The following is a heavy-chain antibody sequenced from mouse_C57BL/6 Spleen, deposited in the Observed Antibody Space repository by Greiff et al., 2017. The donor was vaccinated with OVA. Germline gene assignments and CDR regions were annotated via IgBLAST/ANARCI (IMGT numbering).Heavy chain of an antibody. Sequence: VQLQQSVAELVRPGASVKLSCTASGFNIKNTYMHWVKQRPEQGLEWIGRIDPANGNTKYAPTFQGKATITADKSSNTAYMQLSSLTSYDSALYSCSRFYCCYYGSYYAMDYWCPGTSVTVSS. CDR2: IDPANGNT. V-gene: IGHV14-3*01. D-gene: IGHD1-2*01. J-gene: IGHJ4*01. CDR3: SRFYCCYYGSYYAMDY. CDR1: GFNIKNTY.